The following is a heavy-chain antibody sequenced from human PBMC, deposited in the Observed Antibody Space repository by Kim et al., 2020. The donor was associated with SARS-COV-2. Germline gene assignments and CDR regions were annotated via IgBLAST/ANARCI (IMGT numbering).Heavy chain of an antibody. CDR3: ARSSSGWISAEYFQH. D-gene: IGHD6-19*01. V-gene: IGHV3-48*02. Sequence: GGSLRLSCAASGFTFSSYSMNWVRQAPGKGLEWVSYISSSSSSTIYYADSVKGRFTISRDNAKNSLYLQMNSLRDEDTAVYYCARSSSGWISAEYFQHWGQGTLVTVSS. CDR1: GFTFSSYS. CDR2: ISSSSSSTI. J-gene: IGHJ1*01.